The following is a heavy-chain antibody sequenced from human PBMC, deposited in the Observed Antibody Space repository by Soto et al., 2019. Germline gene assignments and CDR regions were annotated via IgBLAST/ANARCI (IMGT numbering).Heavy chain of an antibody. J-gene: IGHJ6*02. CDR3: TGITWFRGMDV. D-gene: IGHD3-10*01. CDR2: TYYKSKWNN. Sequence: SQTLSLSCVISGDSVSSNSAGWNWIRQSPSRGLEWLGRTYYKSKWNNDYALSVKSRITINPDTSKNQFSLHLYSVTPEDTAVYYCTGITWFRGMDVWGQGTPVTVSS. CDR1: GDSVSSNSAG. V-gene: IGHV6-1*01.